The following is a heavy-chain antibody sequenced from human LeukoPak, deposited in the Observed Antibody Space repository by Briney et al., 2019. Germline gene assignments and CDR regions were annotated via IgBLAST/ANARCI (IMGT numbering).Heavy chain of an antibody. D-gene: IGHD4-17*01. CDR3: AXXXSXXYGPNGAFDI. Sequence: ASVKVSCKASGYTFTSYGISWVRQAPGQGLEWMGWISAYNGNTNYAQKLQGRVTMTTDTSTSTAYMELRSLRSDDMAVYYCAXXXSXXYGPNGAFDIWGQGTMVTVSS. CDR2: ISAYNGNT. CDR1: GYTFTSYG. J-gene: IGHJ3*02. V-gene: IGHV1-18*03.